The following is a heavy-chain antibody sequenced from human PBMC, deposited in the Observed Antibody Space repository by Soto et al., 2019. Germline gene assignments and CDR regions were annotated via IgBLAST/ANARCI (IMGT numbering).Heavy chain of an antibody. CDR3: AKHPTGYVGISFGDFIAKPTDY. CDR2: ISGSGGST. Sequence: EVQMLASGGDLVQPGGSLRLSCAASGFTFRSYAMSWVRQAPGKGLEWVSSISGSGGSTHYADSVKGRFTISRDNSKSTLYVQMNSLRAEDTAVYYCAKHPTGYVGISFGDFIAKPTDYWGQGTLVTVSS. D-gene: IGHD3-16*01. CDR1: GFTFRSYA. V-gene: IGHV3-23*01. J-gene: IGHJ4*02.